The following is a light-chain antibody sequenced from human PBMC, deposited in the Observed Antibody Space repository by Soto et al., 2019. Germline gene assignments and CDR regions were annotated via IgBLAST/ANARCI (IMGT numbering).Light chain of an antibody. CDR2: MVS. CDR1: QSLVSTDGNTY. CDR3: MQGTPWPPT. J-gene: IGKJ1*01. V-gene: IGKV2-30*01. Sequence: DVLVTQSPLSLPVTLGQPASISCRSSQSLVSTDGNTYLNWFHQRPGQSPRRLIYMVSNREPGGPSRFRGSWSCTDFTLKIIRVEAWGVWNYFCMQGTPWPPTFGQGTKVELK.